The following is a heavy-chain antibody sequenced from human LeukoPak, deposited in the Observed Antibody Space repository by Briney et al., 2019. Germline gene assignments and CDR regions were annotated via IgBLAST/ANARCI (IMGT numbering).Heavy chain of an antibody. V-gene: IGHV3-23*01. CDR3: ANGLIYFAY. Sequence: GGSLRLSCAASGFTFSGNAMTWVRQAPGKGLEWVSAISGGGDNTYYADSVKGRFTISRDNSRTTLYLQMNSLRAEDTAVYYCANGLIYFAYWGQGTLVTVSS. J-gene: IGHJ4*02. CDR2: ISGGGDNT. CDR1: GFTFSGNA.